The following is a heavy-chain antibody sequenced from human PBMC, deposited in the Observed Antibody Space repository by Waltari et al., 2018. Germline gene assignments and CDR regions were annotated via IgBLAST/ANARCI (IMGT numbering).Heavy chain of an antibody. J-gene: IGHJ4*02. CDR3: ARWWELGRGYYFDY. CDR1: GYTFTGYY. CDR2: INPNSGGT. V-gene: IGHV1-2*02. Sequence: QVQLVQSGAEVKKPGASVKVSCKASGYTFTGYYMHWVRQAPGQGLEWMGWINPNSGGTNNEQKFKGRVTMTRDTSISTAYMELSRLRSDDTAVYYCARWWELGRGYYFDYWGQGTLVTVSS. D-gene: IGHD1-26*01.